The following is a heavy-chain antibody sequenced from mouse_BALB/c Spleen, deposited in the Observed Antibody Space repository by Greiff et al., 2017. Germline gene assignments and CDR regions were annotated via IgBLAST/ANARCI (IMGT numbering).Heavy chain of an antibody. CDR2: ISSGGSYT. J-gene: IGHJ3*01. CDR1: GFTFSSYG. Sequence: EVKLEESGGDLVKPGGSLKLSCAASGFTFSSYGMSWVRQTPDKRLEWVATISSGGSYTYYPDSVKGRFTISRDNAKNTLYLQMSSLKSEDTAMYYCARQDYDYDEGFAYWGQGTLVTVSA. D-gene: IGHD2-4*01. CDR3: ARQDYDYDEGFAY. V-gene: IGHV5-6*02.